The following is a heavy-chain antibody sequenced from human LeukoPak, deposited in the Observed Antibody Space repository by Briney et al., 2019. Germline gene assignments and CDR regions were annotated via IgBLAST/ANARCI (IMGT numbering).Heavy chain of an antibody. CDR3: AKVMKSSGSGVIVYSWFDP. V-gene: IGHV4-39*01. CDR1: GDSITSSTYY. J-gene: IGHJ5*02. CDR2: IYYSGTT. D-gene: IGHD2/OR15-2a*01. Sequence: PSETLSLTCTVSGDSITSSTYYWGWIRQTPGKGLEWIASIYYSGTTYYNPSLKSRVTISVDTSKNQFSLKLSSVTAADTAVYYCAKVMKSSGSGVIVYSWFDPWGQGTLVTVSS.